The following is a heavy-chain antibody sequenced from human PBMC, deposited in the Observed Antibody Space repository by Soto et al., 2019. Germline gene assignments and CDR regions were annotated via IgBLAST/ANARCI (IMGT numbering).Heavy chain of an antibody. CDR1: EVKFINYA. CDR2: ISGSGGST. V-gene: IGHV3-23*01. J-gene: IGHJ5*02. CDR3: AKDPNYYDSSSGFDP. Sequence: GGLQRLWCAAAEVKFINYAMSWVRQDTGKGLEWVSAISGSGGSTYYADSVKGRFTISRDNSKNTLYLQMNSLRAEDTAVYYCAKDPNYYDSSSGFDPSGQGTLVTVSS. D-gene: IGHD3-22*01.